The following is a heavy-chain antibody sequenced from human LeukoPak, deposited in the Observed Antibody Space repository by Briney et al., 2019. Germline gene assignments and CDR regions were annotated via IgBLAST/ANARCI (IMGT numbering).Heavy chain of an antibody. J-gene: IGHJ5*02. D-gene: IGHD6-6*01. CDR3: AHRRRIAAWSWFDP. Sequence: SGPTREKPTQPLTPSCTFSGFPRSTSGGVVCWLRQPAGKALEWLALIYGDDDKRYSPSLKSRLTINNDTSKNQVILTMTNMDPVDTATYYSAHRRRIAAWSWFDPWGQGTLVTVSS. V-gene: IGHV2-5*02. CDR1: GFPRSTSGGV. CDR2: IYGDDDK.